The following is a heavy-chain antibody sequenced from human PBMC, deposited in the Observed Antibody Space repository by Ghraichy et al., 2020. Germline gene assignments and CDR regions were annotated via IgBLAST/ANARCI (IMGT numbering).Heavy chain of an antibody. Sequence: GGSLRLSCAASGFTFSSYDMHWVRQATGKGLEWVSAIGTPGDTYYPGSVKGRFTISRENAKNSLYLQMNSLRAGDTAVYYCARGSRPNWDPLAHHYYGMDVWGQGTTVTVSS. CDR2: IGTPGDT. D-gene: IGHD7-27*01. CDR3: ARGSRPNWDPLAHHYYGMDV. V-gene: IGHV3-13*01. J-gene: IGHJ6*02. CDR1: GFTFSSYD.